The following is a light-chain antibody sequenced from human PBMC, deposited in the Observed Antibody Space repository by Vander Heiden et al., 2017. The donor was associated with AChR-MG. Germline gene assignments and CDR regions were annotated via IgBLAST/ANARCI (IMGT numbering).Light chain of an antibody. J-gene: IGKJ3*01. CDR2: WAS. CDR3: QQYYSPPAT. V-gene: IGKV4-1*01. CDR1: QSVLFSSNNKNY. Sequence: DIVMTQSPDSLAVSLGERATINCKSSQSVLFSSNNKNYLAWYQQKPGQPPKLLIYWASTRESGVPDRFSGSGSATDFTLTISSLQAEDVAVYYCQQYYSPPATFGPGTKVEI.